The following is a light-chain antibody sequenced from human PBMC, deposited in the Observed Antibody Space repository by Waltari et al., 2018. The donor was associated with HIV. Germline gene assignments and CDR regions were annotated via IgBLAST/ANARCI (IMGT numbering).Light chain of an antibody. CDR3: QQYAASPRT. CDR2: DAS. V-gene: IGKV3-20*01. Sequence: EIVLTQSPGTLSLSPGEGATLSCRASQSLSSSHLAWYQQRPGQAPRLLIYDASSRPTGIPDRFSGSGSGTDFTLTVSRLEPEDFAVYYCQQYAASPRTFGQGTKVEMK. CDR1: QSLSSSH. J-gene: IGKJ2*01.